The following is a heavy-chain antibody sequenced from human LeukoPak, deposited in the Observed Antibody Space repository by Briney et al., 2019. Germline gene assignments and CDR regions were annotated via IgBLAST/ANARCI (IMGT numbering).Heavy chain of an antibody. D-gene: IGHD6-13*01. CDR3: ASSVYSSSWYIDY. V-gene: IGHV4-59*12. J-gene: IGHJ4*02. CDR2: IYYSGST. CDR1: GGSISSYY. Sequence: SETLSLTCTVSGGSISSYYWSWIRQPPGKGLEWIGYIYYSGSTYYNPSLKSRVTISVDTSKNQFSLKLSSVTAADTAVYYCASSVYSSSWYIDYWGQGTLVTVSS.